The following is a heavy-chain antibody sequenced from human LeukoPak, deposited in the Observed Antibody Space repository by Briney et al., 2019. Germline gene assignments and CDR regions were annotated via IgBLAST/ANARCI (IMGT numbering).Heavy chain of an antibody. Sequence: SETLSLTCTVSGGSISSYYWSWIRQPAGKGLEWIGRIYTSGSTNYNPSLKSRVTMSVDTSKNQFSLKLSSVTAADTAVYYCARGWGKSWYPAFDIWGQGTMVTVSS. CDR2: IYTSGST. D-gene: IGHD6-13*01. CDR3: ARGWGKSWYPAFDI. V-gene: IGHV4-4*07. J-gene: IGHJ3*02. CDR1: GGSISSYY.